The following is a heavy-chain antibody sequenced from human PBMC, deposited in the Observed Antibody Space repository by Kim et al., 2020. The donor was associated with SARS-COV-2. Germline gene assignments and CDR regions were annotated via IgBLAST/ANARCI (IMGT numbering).Heavy chain of an antibody. J-gene: IGHJ4*02. V-gene: IGHV1-8*01. CDR3: ARGVAVAGIDY. Sequence: TDYAQKFQGRDTMTRNTSISTAYMELSSLRSEDTAVYYCARGVAVAGIDYWGQGTLVTVSS. CDR2: T. D-gene: IGHD6-19*01.